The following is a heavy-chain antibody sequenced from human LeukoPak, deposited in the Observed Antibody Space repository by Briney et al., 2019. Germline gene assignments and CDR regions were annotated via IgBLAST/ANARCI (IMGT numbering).Heavy chain of an antibody. J-gene: IGHJ4*02. CDR1: GGSISSYY. Sequence: PSETLSLTCTVSGGSISSYYWSWIRQPPGKGLGWIGYIYYSGSTNYNPSLKSRVTISVDTSKNQFSLKLSSVTAADTAVYYCATYDILTGYPHWGQGTLVTVSS. CDR3: ATYDILTGYPH. V-gene: IGHV4-59*08. CDR2: IYYSGST. D-gene: IGHD3-9*01.